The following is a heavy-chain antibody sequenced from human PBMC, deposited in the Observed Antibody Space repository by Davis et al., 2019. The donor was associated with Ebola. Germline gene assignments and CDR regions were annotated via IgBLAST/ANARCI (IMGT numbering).Heavy chain of an antibody. J-gene: IGHJ6*04. CDR1: GFTFTSYA. CDR3: AREVVVPAAMIGFYYYYGMDV. V-gene: IGHV3-21*01. CDR2: ISSSSNYI. Sequence: GGSLRLSCAVSGFTFTSYAMNWVRQAPGKGLEWVSSISSSSNYIYYADSVKGRFTISRDNAENSVHLQMNSLRDEDTAVYYCAREVVVPAAMIGFYYYYGMDVWGKGTTVTVSS. D-gene: IGHD2-2*01.